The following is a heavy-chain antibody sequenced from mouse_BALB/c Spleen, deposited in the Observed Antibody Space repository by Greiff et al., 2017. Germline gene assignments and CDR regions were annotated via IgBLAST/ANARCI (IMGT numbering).Heavy chain of an antibody. CDR2: IYPGDGST. V-gene: IGHV1S56*01. D-gene: IGHD6-2*01. CDR1: GFNIKDTY. J-gene: IGHJ3*01. Sequence: QVQLQQSGAELVKPGASVKLSCTASGFNIKDTYIHWVKQRPGQGLEWIGWIYPGDGSTKYNEKFKGKTTLTADKSSSTAYMLLSSLTSEDSAIYFCARQSRSPWFAYWGQGTLVTVSA. CDR3: ARQSRSPWFAY.